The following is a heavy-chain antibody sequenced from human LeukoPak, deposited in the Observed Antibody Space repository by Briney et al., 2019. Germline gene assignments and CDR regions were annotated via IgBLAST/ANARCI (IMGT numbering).Heavy chain of an antibody. J-gene: IGHJ3*02. CDR3: ARILRYFDWFSAFDI. V-gene: IGHV4-59*13. CDR1: GGSISSYY. Sequence: SETLSLTCTVSGGSISSYYWIWIRQPPGKGLEWIGYIYYSGSTNYNPPLKSRVTMSVDTSENQFSLKLSSVTAADTAVYYCARILRYFDWFSAFDIWGQGTMVTVSS. D-gene: IGHD3-9*01. CDR2: IYYSGST.